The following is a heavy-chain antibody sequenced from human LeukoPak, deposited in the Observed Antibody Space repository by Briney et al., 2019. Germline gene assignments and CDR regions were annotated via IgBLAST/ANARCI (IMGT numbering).Heavy chain of an antibody. Sequence: SETLSLTCTVSGGSISSSSYYWGWIRQPPGKGLEWIGSIYYSGSTYYNPSLKSRVTISVDTSKNQFSLKLSSVTAADTAVYYCARRRGSGPDDYWSQGTLVTVSS. CDR1: GGSISSSSYY. J-gene: IGHJ4*02. CDR2: IYYSGST. D-gene: IGHD6-19*01. V-gene: IGHV4-39*01. CDR3: ARRRGSGPDDY.